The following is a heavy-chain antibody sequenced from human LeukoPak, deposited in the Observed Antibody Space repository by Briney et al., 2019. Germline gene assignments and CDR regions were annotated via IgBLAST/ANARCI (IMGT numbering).Heavy chain of an antibody. CDR1: EFTFSSYI. CDR3: ARAVPYCSGGSCYERNWGSDY. D-gene: IGHD2-15*01. J-gene: IGHJ4*02. CDR2: ISSSSSYI. V-gene: IGHV3-21*01. Sequence: GCLLILSCASSEFTFSSYIMNLVHLAAGKGLEWVSSISSSSSYIYYAYSVKRRFTISRDNAKNSLYLPMNSLRAEGTAVYYCARAVPYCSGGSCYERNWGSDYWGQGTLVTVSS.